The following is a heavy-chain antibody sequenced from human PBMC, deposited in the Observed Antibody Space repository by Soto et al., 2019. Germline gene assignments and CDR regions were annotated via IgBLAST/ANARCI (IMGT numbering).Heavy chain of an antibody. CDR3: AVGEASSRNLAPYYLDF. V-gene: IGHV4-59*01. Sequence: SETLSLTCTVSGGSMRNYFWTWIRQPPGKGLEWIGYIHYSGTTSFFPSYNPSLRSRVTISEDTSKNQFSLKLLSVTTADTAVYFCAVGEASSRNLAPYYLDFWGQGTLVTVSS. CDR1: GGSMRNYF. CDR2: IHYSGTT. D-gene: IGHD6-13*01. J-gene: IGHJ4*02.